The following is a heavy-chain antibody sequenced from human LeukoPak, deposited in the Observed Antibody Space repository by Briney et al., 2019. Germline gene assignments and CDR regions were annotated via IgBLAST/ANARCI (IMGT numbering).Heavy chain of an antibody. J-gene: IGHJ4*02. CDR1: GFTFSSYA. D-gene: IGHD3-22*01. CDR2: ISGSGGST. Sequence: GGSLRLSCAASGFTFSSYAMSWVRQAPGKGLEWVSAISGSGGSTYHADSVKGRFTISRDNSKNTLYLQMNSLRAEDTAVYYCAKDRYYDSSGYYEDYWGQGTLVTVSS. CDR3: AKDRYYDSSGYYEDY. V-gene: IGHV3-23*01.